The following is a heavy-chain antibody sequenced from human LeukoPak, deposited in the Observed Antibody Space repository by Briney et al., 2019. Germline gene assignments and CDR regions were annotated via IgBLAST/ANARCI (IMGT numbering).Heavy chain of an antibody. CDR2: IYYSGST. V-gene: IGHV4-59*08. CDR1: GGSISNYY. Sequence: SETLSLTCTVSGGSISNYYWSWVRQPPGKGLEWIGYIYYSGSTTYNPSLKSRVTISVDTSKNQFSLKLSSVTAADTAVYYCARRNYFDRCGRGTLVTVSS. D-gene: IGHD1-1*01. CDR3: ARRNYFDR. J-gene: IGHJ2*01.